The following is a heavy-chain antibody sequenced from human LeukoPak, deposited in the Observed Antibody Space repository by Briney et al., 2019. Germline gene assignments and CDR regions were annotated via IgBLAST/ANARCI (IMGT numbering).Heavy chain of an antibody. CDR3: AREEWYYYDSSGYQEDY. CDR2: IRYDGSNK. D-gene: IGHD3-22*01. Sequence: GGSLRLSCTASDFIFSSYGMHWVRQAPGKGLEWVAFIRYDGSNKYYADSVKGRFTISRDNAKNSLYLQMNSQRAEDTAVYYCAREEWYYYDSSGYQEDYWGQGTLVTVSS. CDR1: DFIFSSYG. V-gene: IGHV3-30*02. J-gene: IGHJ4*02.